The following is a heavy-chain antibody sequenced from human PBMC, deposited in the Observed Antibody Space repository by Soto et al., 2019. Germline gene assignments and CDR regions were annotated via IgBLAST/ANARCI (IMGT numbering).Heavy chain of an antibody. CDR3: ARASLYCSGGSCYYGYYGMEV. J-gene: IGHJ6*02. D-gene: IGHD2-15*01. CDR2: IYYSGST. Sequence: SETLSLTCTVSGGSVSSGSYYWSWIRQPPGKGLEWIGYIYYSGSTNYNPSLKSRVTISVDTSMNQFSLKLSSVTAADTAVYYCARASLYCSGGSCYYGYYGMEVWYQGTTVTV. CDR1: GGSVSSGSYY. V-gene: IGHV4-61*01.